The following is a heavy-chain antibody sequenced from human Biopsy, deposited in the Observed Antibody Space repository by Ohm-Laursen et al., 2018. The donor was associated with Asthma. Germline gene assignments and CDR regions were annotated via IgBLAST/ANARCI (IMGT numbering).Heavy chain of an antibody. V-gene: IGHV3-30*03. J-gene: IGHJ3*02. D-gene: IGHD4-23*01. Sequence: SLRLSCSASGFTFSIYDIHWVRQAPGKGLEWVAVISYDGGNKFYGDSVKGRFTLSRNNSRNTLYLQMNSLRVEDTAIYYCARTHERWTSIQDDALDIWGQGTMVIVSS. CDR2: ISYDGGNK. CDR3: ARTHERWTSIQDDALDI. CDR1: GFTFSIYD.